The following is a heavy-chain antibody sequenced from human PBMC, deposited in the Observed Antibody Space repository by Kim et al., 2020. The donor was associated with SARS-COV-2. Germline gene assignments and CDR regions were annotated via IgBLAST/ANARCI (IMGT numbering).Heavy chain of an antibody. V-gene: IGHV3-43*01. Sequence: DSVKDRFTISRDNSKNSLYLQMNSLRTEDTALYYCAKDSLYYDSSGYYCNWGQGTLVTVSS. D-gene: IGHD3-22*01. CDR3: AKDSLYYDSSGYYCN. J-gene: IGHJ4*02.